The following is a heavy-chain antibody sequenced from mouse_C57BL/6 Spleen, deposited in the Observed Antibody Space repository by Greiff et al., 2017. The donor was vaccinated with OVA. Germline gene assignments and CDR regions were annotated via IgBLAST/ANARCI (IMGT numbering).Heavy chain of an antibody. CDR1: GYTFTSYW. V-gene: IGHV1-55*01. Sequence: QVQLQQPGAELVKPGASVKMSCKASGYTFTSYWITWVKQRPGQGLEWIGDIYPGSGSTNYNEKFKSKATLTVDTSSSTAYMQLSSLTSEDAAVYYCASPYDGYLPGYWGQGTTLTVSS. D-gene: IGHD2-3*01. CDR3: ASPYDGYLPGY. CDR2: IYPGSGST. J-gene: IGHJ2*01.